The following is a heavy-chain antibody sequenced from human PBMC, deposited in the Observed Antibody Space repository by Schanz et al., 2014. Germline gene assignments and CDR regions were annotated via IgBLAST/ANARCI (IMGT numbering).Heavy chain of an antibody. J-gene: IGHJ4*02. CDR3: VRHGNYEFWHGPTPQFEN. D-gene: IGHD3-3*01. CDR1: AGSISGSGYY. CDR2: IYYSGST. V-gene: IGHV4-39*01. Sequence: QLQLQESGPGLVKPSETLSLTCTVSAGSISGSGYYWGWIRQPPGKGLEWIGSIYYSGSTYYNPSLKRRVTISVDTPKNQFSRKRTSVTAADTAVYYCVRHGNYEFWHGPTPQFENWGQGTLVTVS.